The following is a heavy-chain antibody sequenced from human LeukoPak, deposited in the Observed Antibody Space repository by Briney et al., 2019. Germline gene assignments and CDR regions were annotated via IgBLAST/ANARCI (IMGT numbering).Heavy chain of an antibody. Sequence: ASVKVSCKASGYTFTSYYMHWVRQAPGQGLEWMGIINPSGGSTSYAQKFQGRVTITADKSTSTAYMELSSLRSEDTAVYYCARAPSNLYGSSWGTFDYWGQGTLVTVSS. CDR1: GYTFTSYY. CDR3: ARAPSNLYGSSWGTFDY. V-gene: IGHV1-46*01. CDR2: INPSGGST. D-gene: IGHD6-13*01. J-gene: IGHJ4*02.